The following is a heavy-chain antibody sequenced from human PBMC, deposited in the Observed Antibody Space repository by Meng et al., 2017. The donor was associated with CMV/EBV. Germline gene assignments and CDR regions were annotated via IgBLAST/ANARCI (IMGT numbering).Heavy chain of an antibody. J-gene: IGHJ4*02. D-gene: IGHD3-3*01. CDR1: GYTFTGYY. CDR2: INPNSGGT. CDR3: ARVPESGFLEWLLAY. Sequence: SGYTFTGYYMHWVRQAPGQGLEWMGWINPNSGGTNYAQKFQGRVTMTRDTSISTAYMELSRLRSDDTAVYYCARVPESGFLEWLLAYWGQGTLVTVSS. V-gene: IGHV1-2*02.